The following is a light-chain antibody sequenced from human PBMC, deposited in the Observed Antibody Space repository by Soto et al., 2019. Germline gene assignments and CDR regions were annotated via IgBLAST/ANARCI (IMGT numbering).Light chain of an antibody. Sequence: QSVLTQPPSVSGAPGQRVIISCTGSSSNIGAGYDVNWYQQLPETAPKLLIFGDSNRPSGVPDRFSGSKSGTSASLVITGLQADDEADYYCQSNDNGLSGSDVFGTGTKVTVL. CDR3: QSNDNGLSGSDV. J-gene: IGLJ1*01. CDR2: GDS. CDR1: SSNIGAGYD. V-gene: IGLV1-40*01.